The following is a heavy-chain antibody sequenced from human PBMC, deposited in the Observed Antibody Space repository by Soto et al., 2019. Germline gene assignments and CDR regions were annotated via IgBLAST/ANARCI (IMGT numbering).Heavy chain of an antibody. Sequence: SKTLSLTCAVYGGSFSGYYWSWIRQPPGKGLEWIGEINHSGSTNYNPSLKSRVTISVDTSKNQFSLKLSSVTAADTAVYYCARGPRRLVRGADFDYWGQGTLVTVSS. CDR3: ARGPRRLVRGADFDY. CDR2: INHSGST. D-gene: IGHD3-10*01. V-gene: IGHV4-34*01. J-gene: IGHJ4*02. CDR1: GGSFSGYY.